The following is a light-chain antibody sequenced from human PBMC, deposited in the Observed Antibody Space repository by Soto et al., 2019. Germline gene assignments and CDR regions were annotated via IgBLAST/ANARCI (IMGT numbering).Light chain of an antibody. J-gene: IGKJ4*01. CDR3: QQYNTYFSLT. CDR2: KAS. CDR1: QTISSW. V-gene: IGKV1-5*03. Sequence: DILRTQSHSTLSASVGDTVPITSRASQTISSWVAWYQQQPGRAPTLLIYKASSLESGVPSRFSGSGSGTEFTLTISGLQPDDFASYYCQQYNTYFSLTFGGGTKVDIK.